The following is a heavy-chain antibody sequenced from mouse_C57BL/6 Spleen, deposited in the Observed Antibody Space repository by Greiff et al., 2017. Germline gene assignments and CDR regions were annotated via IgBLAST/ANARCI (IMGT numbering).Heavy chain of an antibody. J-gene: IGHJ4*01. V-gene: IGHV1-4*01. CDR3: ARSNYGSGYDAMDY. CDR1: GYTFTSYT. CDR2: INPSSGYT. D-gene: IGHD1-1*01. Sequence: QVQLQQSGAELARPGASVKMSCKASGYTFTSYTMHWVKQRPGQGLEWIGYINPSSGYTKYNQKFKDKATLTADKSSSTAYMQLSSLTSEDSSVYYCARSNYGSGYDAMDYWGQGTSVTVSA.